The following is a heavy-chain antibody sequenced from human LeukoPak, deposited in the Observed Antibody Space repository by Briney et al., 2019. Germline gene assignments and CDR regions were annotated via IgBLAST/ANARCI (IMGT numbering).Heavy chain of an antibody. Sequence: ASVKVSCKTSGYTFTNYDINWVRQATGQGLEWMGWINPKSGRTGYAQKFQGRVTFTRNTPISTAYMELNNLRSDGTAVYYCARETSSRFFDYWGQGTLLTVSS. V-gene: IGHV1-8*03. CDR2: INPKSGRT. CDR1: GYTFTNYD. J-gene: IGHJ4*02. CDR3: ARETSSRFFDY.